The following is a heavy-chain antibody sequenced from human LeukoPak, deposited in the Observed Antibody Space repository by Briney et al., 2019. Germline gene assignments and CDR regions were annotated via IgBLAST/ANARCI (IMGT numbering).Heavy chain of an antibody. CDR2: IYHSGST. V-gene: IGHV4-38-2*02. D-gene: IGHD5-18*01. CDR3: ARATDTGIPYYYMDV. Sequence: PSETLSLTCTVSGYSISSGYYWGWIRQPPGKGLEWIGSIYHSGSTYYNPSLKSRVNISLDKSKNHFSLRVNSVVAADTAIYYCARATDTGIPYYYMDVWGKGTTVTVSS. CDR1: GYSISSGYY. J-gene: IGHJ6*03.